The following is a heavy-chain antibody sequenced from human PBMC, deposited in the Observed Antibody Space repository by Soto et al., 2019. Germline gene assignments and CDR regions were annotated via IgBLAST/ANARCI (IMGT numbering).Heavy chain of an antibody. CDR2: INPSGGST. Sequence: ASVKVSCEASGYPFTSHHMHWLRQAPGQGLEWMGIINPSGGSTNYAQKFQGRVTMTRDTSTSTVYMELSSLRSEDTAVYYCARAYNYGAFDYWGQGALVTVSS. D-gene: IGHD5-18*01. CDR3: ARAYNYGAFDY. V-gene: IGHV1-46*01. CDR1: GYPFTSHH. J-gene: IGHJ4*02.